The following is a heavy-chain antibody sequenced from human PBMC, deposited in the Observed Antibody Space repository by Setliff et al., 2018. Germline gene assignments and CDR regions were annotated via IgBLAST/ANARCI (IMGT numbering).Heavy chain of an antibody. Sequence: GGSLRLSCAASGLTLINNGFHWVRQAPGKGLEWVAVISYDASNKYYADSVKGRFTISRDNSNNTLYLQMNSLRAEDTAVYYCASPLENFQHWGQGTLVTVSS. CDR3: ASPLENFQH. J-gene: IGHJ1*01. CDR1: GLTLINNG. V-gene: IGHV3-33*05. CDR2: ISYDASNK.